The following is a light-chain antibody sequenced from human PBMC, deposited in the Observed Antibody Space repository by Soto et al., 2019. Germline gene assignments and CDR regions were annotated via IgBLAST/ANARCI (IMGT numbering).Light chain of an antibody. CDR1: QSIRSW. J-gene: IGKJ1*01. V-gene: IGKV1-5*03. CDR2: RAS. CDR3: QQYDSYPWT. Sequence: DIQMTQSPSTLSASVGDRVTITCRASQSIRSWLAWYQQKAGTAPKLLIYRASSLESGVPSRFRGSGSGTEFALTISSLQPDDFATYYGQQYDSYPWTFGQGTKVEIK.